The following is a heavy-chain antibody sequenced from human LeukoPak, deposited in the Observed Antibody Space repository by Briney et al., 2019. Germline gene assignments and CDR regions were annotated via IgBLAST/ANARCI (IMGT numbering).Heavy chain of an antibody. CDR3: AKGGYSYGSDDFDY. V-gene: IGHV3-30*18. J-gene: IGHJ4*02. CDR2: ISYDGSNK. CDR1: GFTFSSYG. Sequence: GGSLRLSCAASGFTFSSYGMHWVRQAPGKGLEWVAVISYDGSNKYYADSVKGRFTISRDNSKNTLYLQMNSLRAEDTAVYYCAKGGYSYGSDDFDYWGQGTLVTVSS. D-gene: IGHD5-18*01.